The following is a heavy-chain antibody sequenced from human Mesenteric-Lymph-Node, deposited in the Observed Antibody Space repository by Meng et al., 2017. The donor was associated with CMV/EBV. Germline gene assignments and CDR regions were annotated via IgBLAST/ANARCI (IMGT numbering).Heavy chain of an antibody. J-gene: IGHJ4*02. CDR3: ARVGDWNQYYFDY. V-gene: IGHV1-69*05. CDR2: KRKKYERK. D-gene: IGHD1-1*01. Sequence: ERKENGKGKERKGGKRKKYERKKEEKEKKGRETINTDESKSTAYMELSSLRSDDTAVYYCARVGDWNQYYFDYWGQGTPVTVSS.